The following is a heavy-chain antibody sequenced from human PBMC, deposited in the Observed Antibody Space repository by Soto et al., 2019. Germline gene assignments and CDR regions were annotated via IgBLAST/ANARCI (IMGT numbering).Heavy chain of an antibody. J-gene: IGHJ4*02. CDR3: ARGYCSGGSCYSASDY. Sequence: EVQLVESGGGLAQPGGSLRLSCGASGFTFSTYSMNWVRQAPGKGLEWVSYISSSSSTIYYADSVKGRFTISRDNAKNSLYLQMNSLRDEDTALYYCARGYCSGGSCYSASDYWGQGSLVTVSS. CDR1: GFTFSTYS. CDR2: ISSSSSTI. V-gene: IGHV3-48*02. D-gene: IGHD2-15*01.